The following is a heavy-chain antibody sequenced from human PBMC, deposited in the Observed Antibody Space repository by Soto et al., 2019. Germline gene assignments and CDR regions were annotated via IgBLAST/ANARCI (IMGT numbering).Heavy chain of an antibody. CDR2: ISYDGSNK. CDR1: GFTFSSYG. V-gene: IGHV3-30*03. CDR3: TTAFEY. J-gene: IGHJ4*02. Sequence: GGSLRLSCAASGFTFSSYGMHRVRQAPGKGLEWVAVISYDGSNKYYADSVKGRFTISRDNSKNTLYLQLNSLRADDTAVYYCTTAFEYWGRGTLVTVS. D-gene: IGHD1-1*01.